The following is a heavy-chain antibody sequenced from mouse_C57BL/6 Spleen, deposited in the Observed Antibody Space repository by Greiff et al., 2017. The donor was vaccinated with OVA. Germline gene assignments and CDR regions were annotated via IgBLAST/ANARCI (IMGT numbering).Heavy chain of an antibody. CDR2: IDPNSGGT. CDR1: GYTFTSYW. D-gene: IGHD1-1*01. CDR3: ARGFITTVDYYAMDY. V-gene: IGHV1-72*01. J-gene: IGHJ4*01. Sequence: VQLQQPGAELVKPGASVKLSCKASGYTFTSYWMNWVKQRPGRGLEWIGRIDPNSGGTKYNEKFKSKATLTVDKSSSKAYMQLSSLTSEDSAFYYCARGFITTVDYYAMDYWGQGTSVTVSS.